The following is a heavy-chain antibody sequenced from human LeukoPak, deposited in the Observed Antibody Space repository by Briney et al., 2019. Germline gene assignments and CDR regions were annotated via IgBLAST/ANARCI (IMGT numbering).Heavy chain of an antibody. J-gene: IGHJ4*02. D-gene: IGHD3-22*01. V-gene: IGHV4-34*01. Sequence: KASETLSLTCAVYGGSFSGYYSSWIRQPPGKGLEWIGEINHSGSTNYNPSLKSRVTISVDTSKNQFSLKLSSVTAADTAVYYCASSGYRVYFDYWGQGTLVTVSS. CDR3: ASSGYRVYFDY. CDR1: GGSFSGYY. CDR2: INHSGST.